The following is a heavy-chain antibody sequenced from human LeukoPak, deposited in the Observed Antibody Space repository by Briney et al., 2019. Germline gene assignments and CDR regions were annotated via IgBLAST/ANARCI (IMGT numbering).Heavy chain of an antibody. D-gene: IGHD2-2*01. CDR1: GYTFTSYG. CDR2: ISAYNGNT. Sequence: GASVRVSCKASGYTFTSYGISWVRQAPGQGLEWMGWISAYNGNTNYAQKLQGRVTMTTDTSTSTAYMELRSLRSDDTAVYYCARGDIVVVRVYYYYMDVWGKGTTVTVSS. J-gene: IGHJ6*03. V-gene: IGHV1-18*01. CDR3: ARGDIVVVRVYYYYMDV.